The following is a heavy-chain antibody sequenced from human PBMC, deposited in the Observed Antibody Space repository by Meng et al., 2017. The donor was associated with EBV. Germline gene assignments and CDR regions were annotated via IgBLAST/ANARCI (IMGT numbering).Heavy chain of an antibody. D-gene: IGHD4-17*01. CDR1: GGILRSSA. Sequence: HGQLVQAGAEVKEPRSSGKVACKASGGILRSSATSCVRPAAGQGLEWVGGIIPLFHTTNYAQKFQGRLPIIADESSATTNMELSSLRSEAMAIYYCARAEDYGGYFFELWGQGTLVTVSS. CDR3: ARAEDYGGYFFEL. V-gene: IGHV1-69*01. CDR2: IIPLFHTT. J-gene: IGHJ4*02.